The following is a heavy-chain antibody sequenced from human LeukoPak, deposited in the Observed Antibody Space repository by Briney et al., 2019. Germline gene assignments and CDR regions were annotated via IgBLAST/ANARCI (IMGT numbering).Heavy chain of an antibody. CDR1: GFTFGSYA. Sequence: GGSLSLSCAASGFTFGSYAMSWVRQAPGKGLEWVSAISGSGGSTYYADSVKGRFTISRDNSKNTLYLQMNSLRAEDTAVYYCAKAIGASSYGPSYYYGMDVWGQGTTVTVSS. J-gene: IGHJ6*02. CDR3: AKAIGASSYGPSYYYGMDV. D-gene: IGHD5-18*01. CDR2: ISGSGGST. V-gene: IGHV3-23*01.